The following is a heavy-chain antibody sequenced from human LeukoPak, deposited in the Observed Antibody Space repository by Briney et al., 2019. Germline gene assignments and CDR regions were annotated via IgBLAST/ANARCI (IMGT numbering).Heavy chain of an antibody. CDR1: AFTFSSDW. D-gene: IGHD5-18*01. J-gene: IGHJ4*02. CDR3: TRGRTNNYGYFDY. CDR2: ISSDGSST. Sequence: GGSLRLSCAASAFTFSSDWMRWVRQAPGKGLGWVSRISSDGSSTSYADSVKGRFTISRDNTKNTLYLQMNSLRDEATAVYYCTRGRTNNYGYFDYWGQGTLVTVSS. V-gene: IGHV3-74*01.